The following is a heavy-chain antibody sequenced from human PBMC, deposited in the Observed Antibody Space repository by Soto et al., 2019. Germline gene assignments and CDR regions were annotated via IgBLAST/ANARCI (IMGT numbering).Heavy chain of an antibody. D-gene: IGHD3-10*01. CDR1: GYTFTTYF. Sequence: ASVKVSCKASGYTFTTYFIHWVRQAPGQGLEWMGWINPNSGGTNYAQKFQGWVTMTRDTSISTAYMELSRLRSDDTAVYYCARGTSGTLSQNPIFYFQHWGQGTLVTVSS. V-gene: IGHV1-2*04. J-gene: IGHJ1*01. CDR3: ARGTSGTLSQNPIFYFQH. CDR2: INPNSGGT.